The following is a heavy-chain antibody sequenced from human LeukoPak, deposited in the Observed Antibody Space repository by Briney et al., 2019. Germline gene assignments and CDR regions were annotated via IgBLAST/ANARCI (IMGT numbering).Heavy chain of an antibody. CDR2: INHSGST. V-gene: IGHV4-34*01. CDR3: ASEYSSGWYELDYYYMDV. J-gene: IGHJ6*03. D-gene: IGHD6-19*01. Sequence: GSLRLACATSGLTFSSYWMGWIRQPPGKGLEWIGEINHSGSTNYNPSLKSRVTISVDTSKNQFSLKLSSVTAADTAVYYCASEYSSGWYELDYYYMDVWGKGTTVTISS. CDR1: GLTFSSYW.